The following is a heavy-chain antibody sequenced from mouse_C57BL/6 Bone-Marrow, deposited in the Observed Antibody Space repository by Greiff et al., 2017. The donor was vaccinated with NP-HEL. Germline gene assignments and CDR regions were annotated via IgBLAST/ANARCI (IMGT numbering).Heavy chain of an antibody. V-gene: IGHV5-4*01. CDR3: ARDDYYDYDEFAY. CDR1: GFTFSSYA. J-gene: IGHJ3*01. CDR2: ISDGGSYT. Sequence: DVQLVESGGGLVKPGGSLKLSCAASGFTFSSYAMSWVRQTPEKRLEWVATISDGGSYTYYPDNVKGRFTISRDNAKNNLYLQMSHLKSEDTAMYYCARDDYYDYDEFAYWGQGTLVTVSA. D-gene: IGHD2-4*01.